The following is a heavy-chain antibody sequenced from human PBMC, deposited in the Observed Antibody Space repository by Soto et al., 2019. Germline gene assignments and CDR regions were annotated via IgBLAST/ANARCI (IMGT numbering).Heavy chain of an antibody. V-gene: IGHV4-30-2*01. J-gene: IGHJ4*02. CDR3: VRVPDY. CDR2: IYHSGST. Sequence: SETLSLTCAVSCGSISSGGYSWSWIRQPPGKGLDWIGYIYHSGSTYYNPSLKSRVTISVDRSKNQFSLKLSSVTAADTAVYYCVRVPDYWGQGTLVTVSS. CDR1: CGSISSGGYS.